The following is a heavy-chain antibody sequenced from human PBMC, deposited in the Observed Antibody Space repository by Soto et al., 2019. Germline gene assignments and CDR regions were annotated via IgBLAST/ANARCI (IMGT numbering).Heavy chain of an antibody. Sequence: PGGSLRLSCAASGFTFGSYAMHWVRQAPGKGLEWVAVISYDGSNKYYADSVKGRFTISRDNSKNTLYLQMNSLRAEDTAVYYCATASDYGDYPYWGQGTLVTVSS. CDR1: GFTFGSYA. CDR3: ATASDYGDYPY. D-gene: IGHD4-17*01. CDR2: ISYDGSNK. J-gene: IGHJ4*02. V-gene: IGHV3-30-3*01.